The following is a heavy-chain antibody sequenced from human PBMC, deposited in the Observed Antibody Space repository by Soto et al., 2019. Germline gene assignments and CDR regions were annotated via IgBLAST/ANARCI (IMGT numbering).Heavy chain of an antibody. CDR1: GFTFTDYW. V-gene: IGHV3-7*03. CDR2: IRQDESEK. D-gene: IGHD3-10*02. J-gene: IGHJ4*02. Sequence: EVQLVESGGGLVQPGGSLRLSCAASGFTFTDYWMSWVRQAPGKGLEWVANIRQDESEKNYVDSVKGRFTISRDNAKNSLYLQMNSLRDEDTAVYYCARDKFIGSYYIRGVTYIFDSWGQVTQVTVSS. CDR3: ARDKFIGSYYIRGVTYIFDS.